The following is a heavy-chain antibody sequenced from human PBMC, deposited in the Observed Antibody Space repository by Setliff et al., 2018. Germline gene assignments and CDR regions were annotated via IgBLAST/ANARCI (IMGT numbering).Heavy chain of an antibody. CDR2: INPSGGST. CDR3: ATDSTQSGSYWDDAFDI. Sequence: GASVKVSCKASGYTFTSYYMHWVRQAPGQGLEWMGIINPSGGSTSYAQKFQGRVTMTRDTPTSTVYMELSSLRSEDTAVYYCATDSTQSGSYWDDAFDIWGQGTMVTVSS. D-gene: IGHD1-26*01. J-gene: IGHJ3*02. CDR1: GYTFTSYY. V-gene: IGHV1-46*01.